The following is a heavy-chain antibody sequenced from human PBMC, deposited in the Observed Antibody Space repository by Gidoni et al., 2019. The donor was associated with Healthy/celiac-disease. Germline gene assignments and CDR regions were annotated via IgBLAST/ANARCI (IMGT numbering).Heavy chain of an antibody. Sequence: EVQLLESGGGLVQPGGSLRLSCAASGFTFSSYAMSWVRPAPGKGLGWVSVISVIGCSTYYADSVKGRFTISIDNSKNTLYLQMNSLRAEDTAVYYCAKDPSDYGDPMVFDPWGQGTLVTVSS. D-gene: IGHD4-17*01. CDR1: GFTFSSYA. J-gene: IGHJ5*02. V-gene: IGHV3-23*01. CDR2: ISVIGCST. CDR3: AKDPSDYGDPMVFDP.